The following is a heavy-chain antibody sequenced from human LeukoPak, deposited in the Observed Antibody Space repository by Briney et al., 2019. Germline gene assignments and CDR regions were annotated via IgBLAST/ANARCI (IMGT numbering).Heavy chain of an antibody. CDR1: GYTFTGYY. J-gene: IGHJ4*02. CDR2: INLNSGVP. CDR3: ASWAGGNEPVASFDY. Sequence: GASVTVSCTPSGYTFTGYYMHWMRQAPGEGVEWMGWINLNSGVPTYAQKFQGRVTMTRHTSISTAYMELSRLRYDDTAVYYCASWAGGNEPVASFDYWGQGTLLTVPS. V-gene: IGHV1-2*02. D-gene: IGHD1-14*01.